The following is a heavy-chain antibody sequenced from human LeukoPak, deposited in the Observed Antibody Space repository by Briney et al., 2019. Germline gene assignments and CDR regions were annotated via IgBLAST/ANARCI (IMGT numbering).Heavy chain of an antibody. CDR1: GGTFSSYA. J-gene: IGHJ5*02. CDR2: IIPIFGTA. CDR3: ARVDYYDSSVSWFDP. Sequence: ASVKVSCKASGGTFSSYAISWVRQAPGQGLEWMGGIIPIFGTANYAQKFQGRVTITADESTSTAYMELSSLRSEDTAVYYCARVDYYDSSVSWFDPWGQGTLVTVSS. D-gene: IGHD3-22*01. V-gene: IGHV1-69*13.